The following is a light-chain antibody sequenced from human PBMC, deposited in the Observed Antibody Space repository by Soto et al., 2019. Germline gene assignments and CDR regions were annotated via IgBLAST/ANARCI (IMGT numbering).Light chain of an antibody. J-gene: IGKJ1*01. CDR1: QSVGSR. CDR2: GAS. CDR3: QQFHNSPPERT. Sequence: ETVMTQSPATLSVSPGERATLSCRASQSVGSRSAWYQQRPGQAPRLLIYGASSRAPGIPARFSGSGSGTEFLLAICSLQPEDSAIYYCQQFHNSPPERTCGQGTKVEVK. V-gene: IGKV3-15*01.